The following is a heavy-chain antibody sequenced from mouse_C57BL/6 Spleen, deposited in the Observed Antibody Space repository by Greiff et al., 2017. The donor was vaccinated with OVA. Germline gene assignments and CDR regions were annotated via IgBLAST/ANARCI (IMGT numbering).Heavy chain of an antibody. J-gene: IGHJ1*03. Sequence: VQLQQSGAGLVRPGTSVKMSCKASGYTFTNYWIGWAKQRPGHGLEWIGDIYPGGGYTNYNEKFKGKATLTADKSSSTAYMQFSSLTSEDSAIYYCARGNGNPYWYFDVWGTGTTVTVSS. CDR2: IYPGGGYT. CDR1: GYTFTNYW. V-gene: IGHV1-63*01. D-gene: IGHD2-1*01. CDR3: ARGNGNPYWYFDV.